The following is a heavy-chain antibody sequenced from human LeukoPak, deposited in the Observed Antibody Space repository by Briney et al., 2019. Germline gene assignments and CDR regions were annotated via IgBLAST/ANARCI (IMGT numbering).Heavy chain of an antibody. CDR1: GFTFSDYY. CDR2: IRSSGSTI. Sequence: GGSLRLSCAASGFTFSDYYMSWIRQAPGKGLEWVSYIRSSGSTIYYADSVKGRFTISRDNAKNSLYLQMNSLRAEDTAVYYCATTQWELLYRFDYWGQGTLVTVSS. CDR3: ATTQWELLYRFDY. V-gene: IGHV3-11*01. D-gene: IGHD1-26*01. J-gene: IGHJ4*02.